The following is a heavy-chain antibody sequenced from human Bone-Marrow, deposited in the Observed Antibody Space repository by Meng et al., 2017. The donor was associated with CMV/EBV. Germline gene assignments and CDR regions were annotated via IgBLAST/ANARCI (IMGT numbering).Heavy chain of an antibody. D-gene: IGHD2-2*01. CDR2: IRSKANSYAT. V-gene: IGHV3-73*01. CDR3: TRSRGYCSSTSCSDY. J-gene: IGHJ4*02. CDR1: GFTFSGSA. Sequence: GESLKISCAASGFTFSGSAMHWVRQASGKGLEWVGRIRSKANSYATAYAASVKGRFTISRDDSKNTAYLQMNSLKTEDTAVYYCTRSRGYCSSTSCSDYWGQGTLVTVSS.